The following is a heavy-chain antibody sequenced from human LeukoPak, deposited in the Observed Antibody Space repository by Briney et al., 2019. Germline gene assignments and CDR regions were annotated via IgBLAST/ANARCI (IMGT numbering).Heavy chain of an antibody. Sequence: SGTLSLTCAVSGGSISSSYWWSWIRQPPGKGLEWIGETYHSGSTNYNLSLKSRVTISVDKSKNQFSLKLNSVTAADTAVYYCARDYCTSTTCPNWFDPWGQGTLVTVSS. V-gene: IGHV4-4*02. CDR1: GGSISSSYW. CDR3: ARDYCTSTTCPNWFDP. CDR2: TYHSGST. J-gene: IGHJ5*02. D-gene: IGHD2-2*01.